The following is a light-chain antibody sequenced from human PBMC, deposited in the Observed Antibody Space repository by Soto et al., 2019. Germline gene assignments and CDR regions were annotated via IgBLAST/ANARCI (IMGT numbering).Light chain of an antibody. CDR2: SIS. CDR3: QQYQNSLT. J-gene: IGKJ1*01. CDR1: QTITGRS. Sequence: IVLTQSPATLSLSPGERATLSCRASQTITGRSLAWYQQKPGQAPRLLVTSISNRATGIPDRFSGSGSGAYFTLTISILEPEDFAVYYCQQYQNSLTFGQGTKVEIK. V-gene: IGKV3-20*01.